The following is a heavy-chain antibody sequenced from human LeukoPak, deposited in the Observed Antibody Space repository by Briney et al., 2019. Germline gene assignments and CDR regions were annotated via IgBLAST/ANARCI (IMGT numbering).Heavy chain of an antibody. CDR3: ARAGLRYYSHFDY. D-gene: IGHD2/OR15-2a*01. Sequence: ASVKVSCKASGYTFTSYAMHWVRQAPGQRLEWMGWINAGNGNTKYSQKFQGRVTITRDTSASIAYMELSSLRSEDTAVYYCARAGLRYYSHFDYWGQGTLVTVSS. CDR2: INAGNGNT. J-gene: IGHJ4*02. CDR1: GYTFTSYA. V-gene: IGHV1-3*01.